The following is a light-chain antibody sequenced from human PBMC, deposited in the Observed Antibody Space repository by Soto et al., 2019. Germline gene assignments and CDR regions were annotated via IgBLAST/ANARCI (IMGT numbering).Light chain of an antibody. V-gene: IGKV3-15*01. Sequence: EIVMTQSPATLSVSPGERATLSCRASQSVSRHLAWYQQKPGQAPRLLIYGASTSSTGIPARFSGSGSGTEFTLTISSLQSEEFAVYYCQQYNNWPPWTFGQGTKVEIK. CDR1: QSVSRH. CDR2: GAS. J-gene: IGKJ1*01. CDR3: QQYNNWPPWT.